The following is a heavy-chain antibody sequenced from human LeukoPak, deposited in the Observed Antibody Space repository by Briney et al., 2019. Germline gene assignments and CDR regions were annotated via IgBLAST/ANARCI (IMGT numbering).Heavy chain of an antibody. CDR1: GFTLCSNY. V-gene: IGHV3-53*01. D-gene: IGHD5-12*01. CDR2: LCVSGGVIT. J-gene: IGHJ4*02. Sequence: VGALRVSCAPPGFTLCSNYMSSGCQAPGGGGGWVSDLCVSGGVITYYADSVKGRFTVSRDKSKNTRYLQMNSLRADDTAIYYCARDLGWLHYAEWGQGTLVTVSS. CDR3: ARDLGWLHYAE.